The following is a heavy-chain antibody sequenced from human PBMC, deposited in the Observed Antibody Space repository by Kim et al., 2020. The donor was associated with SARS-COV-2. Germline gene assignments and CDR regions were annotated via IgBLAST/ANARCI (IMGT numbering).Heavy chain of an antibody. V-gene: IGHV3-11*05. CDR3: ARDTTGTGVVDY. D-gene: IGHD1-1*01. Sequence: DSVKGRFTLSRDKAQNSVFLQMNSLRRGDTAVYFCARDTTGTGVVDYWGQGTLVTVSS. J-gene: IGHJ4*02.